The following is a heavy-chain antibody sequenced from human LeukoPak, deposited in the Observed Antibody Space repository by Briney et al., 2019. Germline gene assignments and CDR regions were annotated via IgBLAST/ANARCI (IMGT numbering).Heavy chain of an antibody. Sequence: GGSLRLSCAASGFTFSSYAMTWVRQAPGKGLDWVSGLSATGDITYYAASVKGRFTVSRDNSNGTVFLQMNSLRAEDTAVYYGAKDSHPLSSSSWFFESWGQGTLVTVSS. CDR3: AKDSHPLSSSSWFFES. J-gene: IGHJ4*02. CDR2: LSATGDIT. CDR1: GFTFSSYA. V-gene: IGHV3-23*01. D-gene: IGHD6-13*01.